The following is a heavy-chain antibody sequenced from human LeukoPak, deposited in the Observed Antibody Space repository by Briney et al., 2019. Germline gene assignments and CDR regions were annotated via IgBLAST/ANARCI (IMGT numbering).Heavy chain of an antibody. D-gene: IGHD6-19*01. CDR2: ISSSSYT. V-gene: IGHV3-11*05. CDR3: ARVSPPPYSSGWYGNEQEYYFDY. J-gene: IGHJ4*02. Sequence: GGSLRLSCAASGFTFSDYYMSWIRQAPGKGLEWVSYISSSSYTNYADSVKGRFTISRDNAKNSLYLQMNSLRAEDTAVYYCARVSPPPYSSGWYGNEQEYYFDYWGQGTLVTVSS. CDR1: GFTFSDYY.